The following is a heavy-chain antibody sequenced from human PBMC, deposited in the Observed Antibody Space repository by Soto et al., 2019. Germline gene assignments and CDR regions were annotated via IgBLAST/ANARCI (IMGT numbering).Heavy chain of an antibody. V-gene: IGHV4-39*01. CDR2: IYYSGST. CDR3: ARQLTELRYFDWLPAYDY. CDR1: GGSISSSSYY. J-gene: IGHJ4*02. D-gene: IGHD3-9*01. Sequence: SETLSLTCTVSGGSISSSSYYWGWIRQPPGKGLEWIGSIYYSGSTYYNPSLKSRVTISVDTSKNQFSLKLSSVTAADKAVYNCARQLTELRYFDWLPAYDYWGQGTLVTVSS.